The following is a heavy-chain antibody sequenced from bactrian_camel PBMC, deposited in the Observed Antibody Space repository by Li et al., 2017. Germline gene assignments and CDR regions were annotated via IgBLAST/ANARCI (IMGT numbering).Heavy chain of an antibody. Sequence: DVQLVESGGGLVQPGGSLRLSCAASGFTFSHYAMSWVRQAPGKGFEWVSSINSTGGRTVYADSVKGRFTISRDNTKNTLSLQMNSLKSEDTALYYRATGTKPPNGGRWCGVKGKGTQVTVS. D-gene: IGHD6*01. J-gene: IGHJ4*01. V-gene: IGHV3S42*01. CDR2: INSTGGRT. CDR1: GFTFSHYA.